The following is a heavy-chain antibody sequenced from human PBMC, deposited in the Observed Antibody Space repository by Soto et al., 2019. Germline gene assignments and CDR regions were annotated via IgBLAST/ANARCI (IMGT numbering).Heavy chain of an antibody. Sequence: GGSLRLSCAASGFTFSSYAMSWVRQAPGKGLEWVSAISGSGGSTYYADSVKGRLTISRDNSKNTLYLQMNSLRAEDTAVYYCAKVVSYADFWSGYYPDYWGQGTLVTVSS. CDR3: AKVVSYADFWSGYYPDY. D-gene: IGHD3-3*01. CDR2: ISGSGGST. V-gene: IGHV3-23*01. J-gene: IGHJ4*02. CDR1: GFTFSSYA.